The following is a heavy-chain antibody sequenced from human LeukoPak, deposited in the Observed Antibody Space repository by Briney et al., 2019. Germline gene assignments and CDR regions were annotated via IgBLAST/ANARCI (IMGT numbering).Heavy chain of an antibody. CDR2: IYYTGST. Sequence: SETLSLTCTVSGGSISSGGYCWSWIRQPPGKGLEWIGHIYYTGSTYYNPSLKSRVTISADRSKNQFSLKLSSVTAADTAVYYCATLTIFGVATPRYYMDVWGKGTTVTVSS. V-gene: IGHV4-30-2*01. D-gene: IGHD3-3*01. J-gene: IGHJ6*03. CDR3: ATLTIFGVATPRYYMDV. CDR1: GGSISSGGYC.